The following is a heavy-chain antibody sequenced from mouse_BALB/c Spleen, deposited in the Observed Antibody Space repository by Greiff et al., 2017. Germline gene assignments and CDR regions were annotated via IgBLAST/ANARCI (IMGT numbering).Heavy chain of an antibody. V-gene: IGHV3-2*02. D-gene: IGHD4-1*01. CDR1: GYSITSDYA. CDR2: ISYSGST. CDR3: ASSWDPFYYAMDY. J-gene: IGHJ4*01. Sequence: EVKLQESGPGLVKPSQSLSLTCTVTGYSITSDYAWNWIRQFPGNKLEWMGYISYSGSTSYNPSLKSRISITRDTSKNQFFLQLNSVTTEDTATYYCASSWDPFYYAMDYWGQGTSVTVSS.